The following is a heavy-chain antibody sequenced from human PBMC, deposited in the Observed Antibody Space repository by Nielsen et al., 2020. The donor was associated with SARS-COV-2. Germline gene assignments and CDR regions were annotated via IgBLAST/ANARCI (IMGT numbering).Heavy chain of an antibody. CDR2: IYYSGST. CDR3: ARPDYGDPLDV. CDR1: GGSVSSGTYY. V-gene: IGHV4-61*01. J-gene: IGHJ6*02. D-gene: IGHD4/OR15-4a*01. Sequence: SETLSLTCTVSGGSVSSGTYYWTWIRQPPGKGLEWIGYIYYSGSTNYNPSLKSRVTISVDTSKNQFSLKLTSVTAADTAVYYCARPDYGDPLDVWGQGTTVTVSS.